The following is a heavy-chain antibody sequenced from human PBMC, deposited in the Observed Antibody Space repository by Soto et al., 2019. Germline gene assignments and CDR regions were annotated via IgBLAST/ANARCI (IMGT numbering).Heavy chain of an antibody. CDR2: ISGSGGST. D-gene: IGHD6-13*01. Sequence: GGSLRLSCAASGFTFSSYAMSWVRQAPGKGLEWVSAISGSGGSTYYADPVKGRFTISRDNSKNTLYLQMNSLRAEDTAVYYCAKDWLLVPCFDPWRQGTLVTVFS. J-gene: IGHJ5*02. CDR1: GFTFSSYA. V-gene: IGHV3-23*01. CDR3: AKDWLLVPCFDP.